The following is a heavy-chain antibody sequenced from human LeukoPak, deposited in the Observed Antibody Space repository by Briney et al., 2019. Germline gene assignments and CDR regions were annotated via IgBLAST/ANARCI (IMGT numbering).Heavy chain of an antibody. CDR3: ARELYAQDAFDI. D-gene: IGHD3-16*01. V-gene: IGHV4-4*07. J-gene: IGHJ3*02. Sequence: SETLSVTCTVSGDSISSYYWSWIRQPAGKGLEWIGRIYTSGSTNYNPSLKSRVTMSVDTSKNQFSLKLSSVTAADTAVYYCARELYAQDAFDIWGQGTVVTVSS. CDR2: IYTSGST. CDR1: GDSISSYY.